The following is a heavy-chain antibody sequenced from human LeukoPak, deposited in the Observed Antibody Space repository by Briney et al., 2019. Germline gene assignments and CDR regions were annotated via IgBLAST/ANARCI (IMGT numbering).Heavy chain of an antibody. CDR2: IYYSGST. CDR1: GGSISSYY. D-gene: IGHD6-19*01. J-gene: IGHJ4*02. V-gene: IGHV4-59*01. CDR3: ARDSGWYRPFDN. Sequence: PPETLSLTCTVSGGSISSYYWSWIRQPPGKGLEWIGYIYYSGSTNYNPSHKSRVTISVDTSKNQFSLKLSSVTAADTAVYYCARDSGWYRPFDNWGQGTLVTVSS.